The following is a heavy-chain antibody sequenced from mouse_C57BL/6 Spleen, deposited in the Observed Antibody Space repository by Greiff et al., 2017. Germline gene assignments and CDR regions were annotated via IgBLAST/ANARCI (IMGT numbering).Heavy chain of an antibody. Sequence: EVNVVESGGGLVKPGGSLKLSCAASGFTFSDYGMHWVRQAPEKGLEWVAYISSGSSTIYYADTVKGRFTISRDNAKNTLFLQMTSLRSEDTAMYYCARKLRRGGYAMDYWGQGTSVTVSS. CDR3: ARKLRRGGYAMDY. CDR2: ISSGSSTI. D-gene: IGHD2-4*01. V-gene: IGHV5-17*01. CDR1: GFTFSDYG. J-gene: IGHJ4*01.